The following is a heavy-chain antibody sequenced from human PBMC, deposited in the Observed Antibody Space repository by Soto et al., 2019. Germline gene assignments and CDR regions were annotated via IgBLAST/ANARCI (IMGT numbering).Heavy chain of an antibody. D-gene: IGHD2-2*02. V-gene: IGHV3-23*01. CDR2: ISGSGGST. Sequence: GGSLRLSCAASGFTFSSYAMSWVRQAPGKGLEWVSAISGSGGSTYYADSVKGRFTISRDNSKNTLYLQMNSLRAEDTAVYYCASLVPAAIGYYYYGMDVWGQGTTVTVSS. CDR3: ASLVPAAIGYYYYGMDV. J-gene: IGHJ6*02. CDR1: GFTFSSYA.